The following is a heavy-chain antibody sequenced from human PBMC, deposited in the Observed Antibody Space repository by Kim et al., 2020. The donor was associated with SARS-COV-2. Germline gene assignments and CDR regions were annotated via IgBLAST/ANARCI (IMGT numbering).Heavy chain of an antibody. CDR2: IYHSGST. V-gene: IGHV4-38-2*02. CDR3: ARDDSSGYYGDY. J-gene: IGHJ4*02. D-gene: IGHD3-22*01. CDR1: GYSISSGYY. Sequence: SETLSLTCTVSGYSISSGYYWGWIRQPPGKGLEWIGSIYHSGSTYYNPSLKSRVTISVDTSKNQFSLKLSSVTAADTAVYYCARDDSSGYYGDYWGQGTLVTVSS.